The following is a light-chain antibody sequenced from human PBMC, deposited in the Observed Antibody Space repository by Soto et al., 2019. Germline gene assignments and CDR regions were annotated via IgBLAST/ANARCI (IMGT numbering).Light chain of an antibody. Sequence: EIVLTQSPGTLSLSPGERATLSCRASQSVSSSYLAWYQQRPGQAPRLLIYGASTRATGIPDRFSGSGSGTDFTITISRLEPEDFAVYFCQHSGDPQLAFGQGTKVEIK. J-gene: IGKJ1*01. CDR3: QHSGDPQLA. V-gene: IGKV3-20*01. CDR1: QSVSSSY. CDR2: GAS.